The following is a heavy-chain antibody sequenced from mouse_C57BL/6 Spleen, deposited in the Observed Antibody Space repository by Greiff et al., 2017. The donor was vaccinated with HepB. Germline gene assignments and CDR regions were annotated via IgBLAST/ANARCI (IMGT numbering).Heavy chain of an antibody. CDR1: GYTFTSYW. Sequence: QVQLQQPGAELVRPGTSVKLSCKASGYTFTSYWMHWVKQRPGQGLEWIGGIDPSDSYTNYNQKFKGKATFTVDTSSSTADMQLSSLTAEDSAVYYGARSYYGSTCNFEVWGTGTTVTVSS. CDR3: ARSYYGSTCNFEV. CDR2: IDPSDSYT. V-gene: IGHV1-59*01. J-gene: IGHJ1*03. D-gene: IGHD1-1*01.